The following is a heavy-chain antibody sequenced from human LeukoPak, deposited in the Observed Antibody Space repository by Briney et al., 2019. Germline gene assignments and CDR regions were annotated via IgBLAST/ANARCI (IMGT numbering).Heavy chain of an antibody. J-gene: IGHJ4*02. V-gene: IGHV1-46*01. D-gene: IGHD2-15*01. Sequence: ASVKVSCKASGYTFTSYYMHWVRQAPGQGLEWMGIINPSGGSTSYAQKFQGRVTMTRDTSTSTAYMELNSLRSEDTAVYYCARDLYCSGGSCHSPAGRTYDYWGQGTLVTVSS. CDR2: INPSGGST. CDR3: ARDLYCSGGSCHSPAGRTYDY. CDR1: GYTFTSYY.